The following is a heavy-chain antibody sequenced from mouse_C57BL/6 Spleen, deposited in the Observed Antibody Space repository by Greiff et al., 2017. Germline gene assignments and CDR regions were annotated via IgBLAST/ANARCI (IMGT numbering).Heavy chain of an antibody. CDR3: ARPYYGSSYYAMDY. Sequence: VQLQQSGPELVKPGASVKIFCKASGYAFSSSWMHWVKQRPGKGLEWIGRIYPGDGDTNYNGKFKGKATLTTDKPSSTASMQLSSLTSEDSAVFVYARPYYGSSYYAMDYWGQGTSVTVSS. V-gene: IGHV1-82*01. J-gene: IGHJ4*01. CDR1: GYAFSSSW. D-gene: IGHD1-1*01. CDR2: IYPGDGDT.